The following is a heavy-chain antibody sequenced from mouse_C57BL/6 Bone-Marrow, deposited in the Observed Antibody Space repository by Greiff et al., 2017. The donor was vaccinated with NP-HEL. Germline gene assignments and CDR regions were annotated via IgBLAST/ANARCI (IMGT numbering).Heavy chain of an antibody. J-gene: IGHJ2*01. D-gene: IGHD1-1*01. CDR2: IYPGGGYT. CDR1: GYTFTNYW. V-gene: IGHV1-63*01. CDR3: ARVTTVVVDY. Sequence: VMLVESGAELVRPGTSVKMSCKASGYTFTNYWIGWAKQRPGHGLEWIGDIYPGGGYTNYNEKFKGTATLTADKSSSTAYMQFSSLTSEDSAIYYCARVTTVVVDYWGQGTTLTVSS.